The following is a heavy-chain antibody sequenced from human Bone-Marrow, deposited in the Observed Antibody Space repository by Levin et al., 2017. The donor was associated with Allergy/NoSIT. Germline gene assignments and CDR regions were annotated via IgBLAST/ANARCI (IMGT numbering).Heavy chain of an antibody. V-gene: IGHV4-31*03. CDR3: AREDGSTFDS. CDR1: GGSISSGGYH. J-gene: IGHJ4*02. Sequence: ASETLSLTCTVSGGSISSGGYHWSWIRQHAGKGLEWIGYIYYSGSTYYNPSLMSRAMISLDTSKNQFSLKVTSATAADAAVYYCAREDGSTFDSWGQGTLVTVSS. CDR2: IYYSGST. D-gene: IGHD5-24*01.